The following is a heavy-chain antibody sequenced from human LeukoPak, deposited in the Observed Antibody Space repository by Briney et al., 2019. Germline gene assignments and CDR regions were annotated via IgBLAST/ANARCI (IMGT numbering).Heavy chain of an antibody. J-gene: IGHJ4*02. V-gene: IGHV3-7*01. CDR3: ARRPGLKAFDY. D-gene: IGHD1-14*01. CDR1: GFTFSSYW. Sequence: GGSLRLSCAGSGFTFSSYWMSWVRQAPGKGLEWVANIKQDGSEKSYVDSVKGRFTISRDNAKNSLYLQMNSLRAEDTAVYYCARRPGLKAFDYWGLGTLVTVSS. CDR2: IKQDGSEK.